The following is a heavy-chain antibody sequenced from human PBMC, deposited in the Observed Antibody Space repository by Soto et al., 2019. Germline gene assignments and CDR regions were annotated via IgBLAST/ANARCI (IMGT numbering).Heavy chain of an antibody. V-gene: IGHV4-59*02. CDR2: IYYSGST. CDR1: GASVSIHF. CDR3: ARGAWASAFDI. J-gene: IGHJ3*02. Sequence: KPSETLSLTCTVSGASVSIHFWSWIRQPPGKGLEWIGYIYYSGSTNYNPSLKSRVTISVDTSKNQFSLKLSSVTAADTAVYYCARGAWASAFDIWGQGTMVTVSS.